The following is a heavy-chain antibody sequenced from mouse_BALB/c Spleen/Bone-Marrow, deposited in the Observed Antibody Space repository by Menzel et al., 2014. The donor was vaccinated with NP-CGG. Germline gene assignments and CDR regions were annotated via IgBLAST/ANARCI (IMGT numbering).Heavy chain of an antibody. D-gene: IGHD2-1*01. Sequence: EVKVVESGGGLVQPGGSLKLSCAASGFTFSSYVMSWVRQTPDKRLELVASINSNGGSTYYPDSVKGRFTISRDNAKNTLSLQMSSLKSEDTAMYYCARGNYGNYVDYFDYWGQGTTLTVSS. J-gene: IGHJ2*01. CDR3: ARGNYGNYVDYFDY. V-gene: IGHV5-6-3*01. CDR2: INSNGGST. CDR1: GFTFSSYV.